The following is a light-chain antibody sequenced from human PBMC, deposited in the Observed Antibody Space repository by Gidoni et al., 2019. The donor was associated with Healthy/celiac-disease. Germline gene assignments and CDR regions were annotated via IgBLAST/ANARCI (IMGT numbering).Light chain of an antibody. CDR1: SSNIRAGYD. V-gene: IGLV1-40*01. Sequence: QSVLTQPPSVSGAPGPRVTISCTGSSSNIRAGYDVHWYQQLPGTAPKLLIYGNSNRPSGVPHRFSGSKSGTSASLAITGLQAEDEADYYCQSYDSSLSGGVFGGGTKLTVL. CDR3: QSYDSSLSGGV. CDR2: GNS. J-gene: IGLJ2*01.